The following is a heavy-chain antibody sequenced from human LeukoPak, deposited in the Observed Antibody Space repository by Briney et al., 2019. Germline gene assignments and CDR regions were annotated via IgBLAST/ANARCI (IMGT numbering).Heavy chain of an antibody. Sequence: GGSLRLSCEASAFIFSGHWLNWVRQAPGKGLEWVSGISGFGGSTYYAPSVKGRLTISRDNFGNMLYLHLDSLRVEDTAIYYCARRSGSSWSSFDYWGQGALVTVSS. CDR2: ISGFGGST. V-gene: IGHV3-23*01. J-gene: IGHJ4*02. CDR3: ARRSGSSWSSFDY. D-gene: IGHD6-13*01. CDR1: AFIFSGHW.